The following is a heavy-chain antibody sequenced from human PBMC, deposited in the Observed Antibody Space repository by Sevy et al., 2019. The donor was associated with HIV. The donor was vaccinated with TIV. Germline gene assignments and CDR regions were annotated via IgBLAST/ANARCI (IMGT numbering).Heavy chain of an antibody. CDR2: INHSGST. Sequence: SETLSLTCAVYGGSFSGYYWSWIRQPPGKGLEWIGEINHSGSTNYNPSLKSRVTISVDTSKNQFSLKLSSVTAADTAVFYCARTRVLAVYGSGSYYNRFDYWGQGTLVTVSS. CDR1: GGSFSGYY. D-gene: IGHD3-10*01. J-gene: IGHJ4*02. V-gene: IGHV4-34*01. CDR3: ARTRVLAVYGSGSYYNRFDY.